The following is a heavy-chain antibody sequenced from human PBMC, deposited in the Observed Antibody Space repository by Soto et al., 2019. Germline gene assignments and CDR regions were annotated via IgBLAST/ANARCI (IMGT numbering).Heavy chain of an antibody. J-gene: IGHJ5*02. V-gene: IGHV3-21*01. CDR2: ISSSSSYI. CDR3: ARDFRDSSGYYYPSYNWFDP. D-gene: IGHD3-22*01. CDR1: GFTFSSYS. Sequence: GGSLRLSCAASGFTFSSYSMNWVRQAPGKGLEWVSSISSSSSYIYYADSVKGRFTISRDNAKNSLYLQMNSLRAEDTAVYYCARDFRDSSGYYYPSYNWFDPWGQGTLVTVSS.